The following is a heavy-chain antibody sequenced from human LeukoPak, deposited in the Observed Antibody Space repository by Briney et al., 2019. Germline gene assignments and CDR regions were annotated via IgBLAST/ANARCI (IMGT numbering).Heavy chain of an antibody. D-gene: IGHD2-2*01. CDR2: INPNTGDT. V-gene: IGHV1-2*02. Sequence: ASVKVSCKASGYSFTDYFMHWVRQAPGQGLEWMGWINPNTGDTNYAQQFQGRVTMTRDTSISTAYMELSSLRSDDTAVYYCIMPHYYYYYMDVWGKGTTVTVSS. J-gene: IGHJ6*03. CDR1: GYSFTDYF. CDR3: IMPHYYYYYMDV.